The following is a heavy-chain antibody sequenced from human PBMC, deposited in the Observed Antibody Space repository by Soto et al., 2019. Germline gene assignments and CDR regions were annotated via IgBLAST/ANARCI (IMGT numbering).Heavy chain of an antibody. D-gene: IGHD3-22*01. CDR3: AREGDMKFHSDSSDEPGY. CDR2: IIPSIGII. J-gene: IGHJ4*02. Sequence: ASVKVSCKASGGTFSIFVISWVRQAPGQGLEWMGRIIPSIGIINYAQKFQGRVTITADTSTSTAYMELSSLRSDDTAVYYCAREGDMKFHSDSSDEPGYWGQGTLVTVSS. CDR1: GGTFSIFV. V-gene: IGHV1-69*04.